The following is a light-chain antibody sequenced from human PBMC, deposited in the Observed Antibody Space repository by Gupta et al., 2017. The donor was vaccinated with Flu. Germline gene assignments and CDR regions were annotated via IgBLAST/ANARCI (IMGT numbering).Light chain of an antibody. Sequence: LTQSPYFMAVSLGERATLNRKSSQRVFHNSDNKSYLAWYKQKQGQHPKVLMYLESPRKSGVPDRFIGSGSGTDLTTPISTLQAEDVAVYYCQQYYGSPLTFGGGTKVEIK. CDR2: LES. CDR1: QRVFHNSDNKSY. V-gene: IGKV4-1*01. CDR3: QQYYGSPLT. J-gene: IGKJ4*01.